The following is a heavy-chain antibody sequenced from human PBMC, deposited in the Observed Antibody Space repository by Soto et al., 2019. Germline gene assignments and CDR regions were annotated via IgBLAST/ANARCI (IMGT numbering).Heavy chain of an antibody. Sequence: QVQLVQSGAEVKRPGSSVKVSCKASGDTFNFYSINWVRQAPGLGLEWMGRVNPIVRMSNYAQKFQGRVTMNADKSTSTAYMELSSLRSEDTAIYYCASSYGSGYPAFDYWGQGALVTVSS. CDR2: VNPIVRMS. CDR3: ASSYGSGYPAFDY. CDR1: GDTFNFYS. D-gene: IGHD3-10*01. J-gene: IGHJ4*02. V-gene: IGHV1-69*02.